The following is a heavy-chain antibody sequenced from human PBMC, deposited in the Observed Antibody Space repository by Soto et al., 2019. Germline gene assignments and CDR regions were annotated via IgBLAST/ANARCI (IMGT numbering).Heavy chain of an antibody. CDR1: VGSISSYY. CDR2: IYYSGST. CDR3: ASSGYSYGPVDY. J-gene: IGHJ4*02. Sequence: SETLSLTCTVSVGSISSYYWSWIRQPPGKGLEWIGYIYYSGSTNYNPSLKSRVTISVDTSKHQFSLKLSSVTAADTAVYYCASSGYSYGPVDYWGQGTMVTVSS. V-gene: IGHV4-59*01. D-gene: IGHD5-18*01.